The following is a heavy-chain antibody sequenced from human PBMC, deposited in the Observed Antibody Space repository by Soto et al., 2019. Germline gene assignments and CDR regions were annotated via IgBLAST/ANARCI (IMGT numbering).Heavy chain of an antibody. V-gene: IGHV4-34*01. CDR1: GGSFSVYY. J-gene: IGHJ6*02. CDR3: ATYEYRTSLYGIDV. CDR2: INHRGDT. D-gene: IGHD5-12*01. Sequence: SEPRSLTCSVSGGSFSVYYWSWIRQSPGKGLEWIGEINHRGDTTYNPSLTSRVTISLDSSKQQFSLILSSVTAADAAIYYCATYEYRTSLYGIDVWGQGAAVTVSS.